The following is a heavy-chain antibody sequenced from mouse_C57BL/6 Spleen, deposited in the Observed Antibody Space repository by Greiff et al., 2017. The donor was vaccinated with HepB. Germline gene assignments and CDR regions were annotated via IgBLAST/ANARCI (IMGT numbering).Heavy chain of an antibody. CDR3: AKDYYGSSYGYFDV. CDR2: INPNYGTT. V-gene: IGHV1-39*01. Sequence: EVKLVESGPELVKPGASVKISCKASGYSFTDYNMNWVKQSNGKSLEWIGVINPNYGTTSYNQKFKGKATLTVDQSSSTAYMQLNSLTSEDSAVYYCAKDYYGSSYGYFDVWGTGTTVTVSS. D-gene: IGHD1-1*01. J-gene: IGHJ1*03. CDR1: GYSFTDYN.